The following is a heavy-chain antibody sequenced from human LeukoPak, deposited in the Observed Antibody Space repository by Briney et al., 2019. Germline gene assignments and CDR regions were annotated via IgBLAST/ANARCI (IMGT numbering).Heavy chain of an antibody. CDR2: IYYSGNI. Sequence: SETLSLTCTVSGGSISSYYWSWIRQPPGKGLEWIGYIYYSGNINYNPSLKRRVTISIDTSKNQFSLKLTSVTAADTAVYYCVSHYDDSTGYYYRDYWGQGTLVSVSS. D-gene: IGHD3-22*01. V-gene: IGHV4-59*01. CDR1: GGSISSYY. J-gene: IGHJ4*02. CDR3: VSHYDDSTGYYYRDY.